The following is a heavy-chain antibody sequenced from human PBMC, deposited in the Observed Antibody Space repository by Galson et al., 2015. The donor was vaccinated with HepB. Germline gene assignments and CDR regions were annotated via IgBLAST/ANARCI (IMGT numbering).Heavy chain of an antibody. Sequence: SVKVSCKASGGTFSSYAISWVRQAPGQGLEWMGGIIPIFGTANYAQKFQGRVTITADESTSTAYMELSSLRSEDTAVYYCSRDKDYYDSSGYSGAFDIWGQVTMVTVSS. J-gene: IGHJ3*02. CDR2: IIPIFGTA. CDR3: SRDKDYYDSSGYSGAFDI. CDR1: GGTFSSYA. V-gene: IGHV1-69*13. D-gene: IGHD3-22*01.